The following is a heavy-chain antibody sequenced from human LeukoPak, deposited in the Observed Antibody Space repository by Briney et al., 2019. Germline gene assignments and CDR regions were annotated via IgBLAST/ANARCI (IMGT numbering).Heavy chain of an antibody. Sequence: PGGSLRVSCAVSRFIFTNAWMSWVRQAPGKGLEWVGRIKSKTDGGTSDYAAPVKGRFTVSRDDSQNTLYLHMTSLKTEDTAVYYCSTERSDGYNYRGFFDLWGRGILVTVSS. D-gene: IGHD5-24*01. V-gene: IGHV3-15*01. J-gene: IGHJ2*01. CDR3: STERSDGYNYRGFFDL. CDR2: IKSKTDGGTS. CDR1: RFIFTNAW.